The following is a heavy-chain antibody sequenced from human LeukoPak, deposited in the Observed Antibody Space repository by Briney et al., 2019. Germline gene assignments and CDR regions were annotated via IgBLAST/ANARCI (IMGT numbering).Heavy chain of an antibody. V-gene: IGHV3-30*04. CDR1: GFTFSSYA. J-gene: IGHJ6*03. Sequence: GGSLRLSCAASGFTFSSYAMHWVRQAPGKGLEWVAVISYDGSNKYYADSVKGRFTISRDNSKNTLYLQMNSLRAEDTAVCYCARDPNYYMDVWGKGTTVTVSS. CDR2: ISYDGSNK. CDR3: ARDPNYYMDV.